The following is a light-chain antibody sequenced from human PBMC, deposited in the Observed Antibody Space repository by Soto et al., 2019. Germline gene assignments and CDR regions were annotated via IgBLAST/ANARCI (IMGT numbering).Light chain of an antibody. J-gene: IGLJ2*01. V-gene: IGLV2-23*01. Sequence: QSALTQPASVSGSPGQSITISCTGTSSDVGSYNLVSWYQQHPGKAPKLMIYEGSKRPSGVSNRFSGSKSGNTASLTISGLQDEDEADYYCCSYAGSKDVVFGGGTQLTVL. CDR3: CSYAGSKDVV. CDR2: EGS. CDR1: SSDVGSYNL.